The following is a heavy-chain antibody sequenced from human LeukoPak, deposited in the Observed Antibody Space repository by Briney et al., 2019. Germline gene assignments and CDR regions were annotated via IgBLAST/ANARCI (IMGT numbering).Heavy chain of an antibody. Sequence: PGGSLRLSCAASGFTFSNAWMSWVRQAPGKGLEWVGRIKSKTDGGTTDYTAPVKDRFTISRDDSKNTLYLQMNSLKSEDTAVYYCTTGPFDYYGSASYLANGMDVWGQGTTVTVSS. CDR1: GFTFSNAW. D-gene: IGHD3-10*01. CDR3: TTGPFDYYGSASYLANGMDV. CDR2: IKSKTDGGTT. V-gene: IGHV3-15*01. J-gene: IGHJ6*02.